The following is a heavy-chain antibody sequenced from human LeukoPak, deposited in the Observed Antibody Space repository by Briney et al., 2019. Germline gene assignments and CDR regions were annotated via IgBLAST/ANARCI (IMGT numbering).Heavy chain of an antibody. CDR1: GFTFSSYA. Sequence: GGSLRLSCAASGFTFSSYAMSWVRQAPGKGLEWVSAISGSGGSTYYADSVKGRFTISRDNSKNTLYLQMNSLRAEDTAVYYCAKDQHSADYGDYDYWGQGTLVTVSS. J-gene: IGHJ4*02. D-gene: IGHD4-17*01. CDR2: ISGSGGST. V-gene: IGHV3-23*01. CDR3: AKDQHSADYGDYDY.